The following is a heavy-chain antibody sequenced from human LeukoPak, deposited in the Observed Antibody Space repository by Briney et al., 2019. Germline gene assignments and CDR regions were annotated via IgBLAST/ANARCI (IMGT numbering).Heavy chain of an antibody. CDR2: IGTSGSI. Sequence: GGSLRLSCAASGFTFSSFGMSWVRQAPGKGLEWVSSIGTSGSIYYADSVRGRFTISRDNAKNSLYLQMDSLRAEDTAVYYCARRREPEIWGQGTMVTVSS. CDR1: GFTFSSFG. D-gene: IGHD1-14*01. J-gene: IGHJ3*02. V-gene: IGHV3-48*01. CDR3: ARRREPEI.